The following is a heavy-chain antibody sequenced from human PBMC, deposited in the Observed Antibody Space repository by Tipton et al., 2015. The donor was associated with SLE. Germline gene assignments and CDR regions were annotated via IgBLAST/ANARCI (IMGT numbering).Heavy chain of an antibody. J-gene: IGHJ4*02. Sequence: TLSLTCTVSGGSISSGSYYWNWIRQPAGKGLEWIGRIYTSGSTNYNPSLKSRVTISVDTSNNQFSLNLDSVTAADTAVYYCARLFSPTPYGDYVYFDYWGQGTLVTVSS. CDR2: IYTSGST. V-gene: IGHV4-61*02. D-gene: IGHD4-17*01. CDR1: GGSISSGSYY. CDR3: ARLFSPTPYGDYVYFDY.